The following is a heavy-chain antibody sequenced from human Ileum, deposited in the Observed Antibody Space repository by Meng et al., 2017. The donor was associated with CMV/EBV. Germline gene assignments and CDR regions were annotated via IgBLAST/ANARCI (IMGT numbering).Heavy chain of an antibody. CDR2: VYSTGST. CDR3: ARTGRFGSYYFDY. V-gene: IGHV4-59*01. CDR1: GGSISSYY. J-gene: IGHJ4*02. Sequence: QVPLQDADPGLVKPSETLSLTCSVSGGSISSYYWSWIRQAPGKGLEWIGYVYSTGSTNYSPSLRSRVTISVDTSRNQFSLRLSSVTAADTAVYYCARTGRFGSYYFDYWGQGTLVTVSS. D-gene: IGHD3-10*01.